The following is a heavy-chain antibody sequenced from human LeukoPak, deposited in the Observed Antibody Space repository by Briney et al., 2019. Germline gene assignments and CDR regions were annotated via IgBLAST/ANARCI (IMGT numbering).Heavy chain of an antibody. V-gene: IGHV3-23*01. CDR1: GFMFSNYA. J-gene: IGHJ4*02. CDR2: ISGSGGST. D-gene: IGHD3-22*01. CDR3: AKDEYDSSGYYFSGY. Sequence: PGGSLRLSCVVSGFMFSNYAMSWVRQAPGKGLEWVSAISGSGGSTYYADSVKGRFTISRDNSKNTLYLQMNSLRAEDTAVYYCAKDEYDSSGYYFSGYWGQGTLVTVSS.